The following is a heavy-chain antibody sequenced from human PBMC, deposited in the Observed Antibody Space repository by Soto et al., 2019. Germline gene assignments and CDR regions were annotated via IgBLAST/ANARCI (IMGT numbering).Heavy chain of an antibody. CDR2: MNPNSGNT. J-gene: IGHJ6*02. CDR3: ARWPDGYYYYGMDV. Sequence: QVQLVQSGAEVKKPGASVKVSCKASGYTFTSYDINWVRQATGQGLEWMGWMNPNSGNTGYAQKSQARVTMTRNTSISTAYMELSSLRSEDTAVYYCARWPDGYYYYGMDVWGQGTTVTVSS. V-gene: IGHV1-8*01. CDR1: GYTFTSYD.